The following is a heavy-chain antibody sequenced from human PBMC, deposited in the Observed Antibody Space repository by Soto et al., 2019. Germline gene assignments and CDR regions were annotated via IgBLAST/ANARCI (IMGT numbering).Heavy chain of an antibody. CDR3: ARVRVIRGVIPSHFGL. D-gene: IGHD3-10*01. CDR2: IIPLSGTV. CDR1: GGTFNSYG. J-gene: IGHJ4*02. Sequence: QAHLAQSGAEVKKPGSSVTVSCKASGGTFNSYGISWVRQAPGQGLDWMRVIIPLSGTVYYAQKFQGSVSITAEKSTSTAYMDLNSLRADDTAVYYCARVRVIRGVIPSHFGLWRQRTQVTVSS. V-gene: IGHV1-69*06.